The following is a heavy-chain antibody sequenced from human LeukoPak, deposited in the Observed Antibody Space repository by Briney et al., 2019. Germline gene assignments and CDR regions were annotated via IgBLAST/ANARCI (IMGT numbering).Heavy chain of an antibody. Sequence: ASVKVSCKASGGTFRSYAISWVRQAPGQGLQWMGGIIPIFGTANYAQKFQGRVTITADESTSTAYMELSSLRSEDTAVYYCATGLRETLFDYWGQGTLVTVSS. J-gene: IGHJ4*02. D-gene: IGHD3-16*01. V-gene: IGHV1-69*13. CDR1: GGTFRSYA. CDR2: IIPIFGTA. CDR3: ATGLRETLFDY.